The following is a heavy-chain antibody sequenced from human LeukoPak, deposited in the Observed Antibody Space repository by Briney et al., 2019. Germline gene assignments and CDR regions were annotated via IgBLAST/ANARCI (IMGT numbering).Heavy chain of an antibody. V-gene: IGHV1-18*01. J-gene: IGHJ4*02. CDR3: ARDGPGIAVAGTFDY. D-gene: IGHD6-19*01. CDR2: ISAYNGNT. Sequence: ASVKVSCKASGYTFTSYGISWVRQAPGQGLEWMGWISAYNGNTNYAQKLQGRVTMTTDTSTSTAYMELRSLRSDDTAVYYCARDGPGIAVAGTFDYWGQGTLVTVSS. CDR1: GYTFTSYG.